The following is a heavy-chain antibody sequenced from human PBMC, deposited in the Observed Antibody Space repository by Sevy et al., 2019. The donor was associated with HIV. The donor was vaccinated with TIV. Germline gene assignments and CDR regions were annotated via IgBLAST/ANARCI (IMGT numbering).Heavy chain of an antibody. D-gene: IGHD3-10*01. J-gene: IGHJ4*02. CDR2: FDPEDGET. CDR3: ATDREYYGSGRPLGD. Sequence: ASVKVSCKVSGYTLTELSMHWVRQAPGKGLEWMGSFDPEDGETFYAQKFQGRVTITEDTSTDTAYMELSSLRSDDTAVYYCATDREYYGSGRPLGDWGQGTLVTVSS. V-gene: IGHV1-24*01. CDR1: GYTLTELS.